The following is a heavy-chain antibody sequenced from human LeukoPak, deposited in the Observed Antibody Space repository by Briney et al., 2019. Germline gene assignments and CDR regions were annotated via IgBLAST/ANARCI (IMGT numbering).Heavy chain of an antibody. CDR3: AKTKRGYSYGYNDY. Sequence: PGGSLRLSCAASGFTFSSYGMHWVRQAPGKGLEWVAVIWYDGSNKYYADSVKGRFTISRDNCKNTLYLQMNSLRAEDTAVYYCAKTKRGYSYGYNDYWGQGTLVTVSS. CDR1: GFTFSSYG. D-gene: IGHD5-18*01. CDR2: IWYDGSNK. J-gene: IGHJ4*02. V-gene: IGHV3-33*06.